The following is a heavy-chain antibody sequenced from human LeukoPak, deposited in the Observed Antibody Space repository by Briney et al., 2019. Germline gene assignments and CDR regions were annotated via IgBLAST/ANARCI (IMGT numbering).Heavy chain of an antibody. D-gene: IGHD2-15*01. CDR2: IIPIFGTA. V-gene: IGHV1-69*01. CDR1: GGTFSSYA. CDR3: ARDNLGVEVGNYYYYYMDV. Sequence: GSSVKVSCKASGGTFSSYAISWVRQAPGQGLEWMGGIIPIFGTANYAQKFQGRVTITADESTSTAYMELSSLRSEDTAVYYCARDNLGVEVGNYYYYYMDVWGKGTTVTVSS. J-gene: IGHJ6*03.